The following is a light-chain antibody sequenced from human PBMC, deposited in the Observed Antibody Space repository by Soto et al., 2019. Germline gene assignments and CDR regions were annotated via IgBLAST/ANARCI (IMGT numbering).Light chain of an antibody. V-gene: IGKV2-28*01. J-gene: IGKJ5*01. CDR2: LAS. Sequence: DIVMTQSPLSLPVTPGEPASISCRSSESLLHSNGYSYLDWYLQKPGQSPQLLIYLASDRASGVPARFSGSWSGTEFTLTISSLQSEDFAVYYCQQYNNWITFGQGTRREIK. CDR1: ESLLHSNGYSY. CDR3: QQYNNWIT.